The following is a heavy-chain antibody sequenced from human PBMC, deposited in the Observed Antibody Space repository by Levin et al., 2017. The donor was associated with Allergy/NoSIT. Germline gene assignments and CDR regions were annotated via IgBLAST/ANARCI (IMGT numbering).Heavy chain of an antibody. J-gene: IGHJ4*02. CDR1: GTSISSFY. V-gene: IGHV4-59*08. CDR2: IHYSGST. CDR3: ASLPRYCSGGYCYILIY. D-gene: IGHD2-15*01. Sequence: PSETLSLTCNVSGTSISSFYWSWIRQTPEKGPEWIGYIHYSGSTNYNPSLKSRVTISIDTSKNQFSLTLRSVTAADTAVYYCASLPRYCSGGYCYILIYWGQGTLVTVSS.